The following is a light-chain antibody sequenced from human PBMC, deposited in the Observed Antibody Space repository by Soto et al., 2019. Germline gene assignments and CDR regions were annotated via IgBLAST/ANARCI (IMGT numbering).Light chain of an antibody. Sequence: QSVLTQPPSVSAAPGQKVTISCSGSSSNIGNNYVSWYQQLPETAPKLLIYENNKRPSGIPDRFSGSKSGTSATLGITGLQTGDEADYYCGTWDISLSLWVLGGGTKLTVL. V-gene: IGLV1-51*02. CDR1: SSNIGNNY. J-gene: IGLJ3*02. CDR3: GTWDISLSLWV. CDR2: ENN.